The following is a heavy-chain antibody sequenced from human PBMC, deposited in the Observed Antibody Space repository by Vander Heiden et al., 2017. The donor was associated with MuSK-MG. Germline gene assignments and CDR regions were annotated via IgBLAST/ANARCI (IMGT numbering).Heavy chain of an antibody. CDR3: ARGFYYYGSGSYYYYYYYMDV. J-gene: IGHJ6*03. CDR2: INHSGST. Sequence: QVQLQQWGAGLLKPSETLSLTCAVYGGSFRGYYWSWIRQPPGKGLEWIGEINHSGSTNYNPSLKSRVTISVDTSKNQFSLKLSSVTAADTAVYYCARGFYYYGSGSYYYYYYYMDVWGKGTTVTVSS. D-gene: IGHD3-10*01. CDR1: GGSFRGYY. V-gene: IGHV4-34*01.